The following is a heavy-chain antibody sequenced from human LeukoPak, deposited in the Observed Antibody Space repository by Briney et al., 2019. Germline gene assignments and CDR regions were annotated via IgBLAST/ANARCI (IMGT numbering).Heavy chain of an antibody. J-gene: IGHJ5*02. D-gene: IGHD3-22*01. V-gene: IGHV4-31*03. CDR3: SRSQNYYYDSSGTNWFDP. Sequence: SETLSLTCTVSGVSISSGGYYWRWIRQHPGKVLGWIGYIYYSGSTYYTPSLKSRVTISVNTSKNHSSLKLSSVTAADTAVYYCSRSQNYYYDSSGTNWFDPWGQGPLVTVSS. CDR2: IYYSGST. CDR1: GVSISSGGYY.